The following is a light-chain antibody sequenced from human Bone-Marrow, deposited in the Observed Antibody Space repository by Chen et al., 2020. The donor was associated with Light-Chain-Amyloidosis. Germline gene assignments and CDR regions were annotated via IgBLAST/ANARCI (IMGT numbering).Light chain of an antibody. Sequence: DLQVTQSPPPLSASLVDRVTIKCQTSQDIRKSLNWFQQKPGKAPELLIDDASTLESGVPSRFGGCGSGTHYSFTISCLQPEDAATYFCQQFEKVPFTFGQGTRQDIK. V-gene: IGKV1-33*01. CDR1: QDIRKS. J-gene: IGKJ5*01. CDR2: DAS. CDR3: QQFEKVPFT.